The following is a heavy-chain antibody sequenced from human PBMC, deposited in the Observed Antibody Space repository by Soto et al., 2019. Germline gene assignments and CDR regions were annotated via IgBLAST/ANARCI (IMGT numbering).Heavy chain of an antibody. J-gene: IGHJ6*02. Sequence: QVQLVESGGGMVQPGRSLRLSCAASGFTFSSYGMHWVRQAPGKGLEWVAVIWYDGSNKYYADSVKGRFTISRDNSKNTLYLQMNSLRAEDTAVYYCARERVYYDSSGYYQYYGMDVWGQGTTVTVSS. D-gene: IGHD3-22*01. CDR1: GFTFSSYG. V-gene: IGHV3-33*01. CDR2: IWYDGSNK. CDR3: ARERVYYDSSGYYQYYGMDV.